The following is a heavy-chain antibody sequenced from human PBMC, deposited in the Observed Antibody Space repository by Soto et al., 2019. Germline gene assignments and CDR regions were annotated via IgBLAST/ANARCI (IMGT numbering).Heavy chain of an antibody. CDR1: GFTFSGFD. J-gene: IGHJ4*02. CDR3: ARGQEVGAHFFDS. CDR2: IGTAGDT. V-gene: IGHV3-13*01. D-gene: IGHD2-15*01. Sequence: GGPLRLSCSASGFTFSGFDMHWVRQPTGKGLEWVSTIGTAGDTYYAVSVKGRFTISRDNAKNSLSLQMNSLRAGDTAVYFCARGQEVGAHFFDSWGQGTLVTVSS.